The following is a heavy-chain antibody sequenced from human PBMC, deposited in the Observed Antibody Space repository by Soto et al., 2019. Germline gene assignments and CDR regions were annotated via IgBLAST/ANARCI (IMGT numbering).Heavy chain of an antibody. J-gene: IGHJ4*02. D-gene: IGHD6-19*01. V-gene: IGHV3-33*01. CDR2: IWYDGSNK. Sequence: QVQLVESGGGVVQPGRSLRLSCAASGFNFSSYVMHWVRQAPGKGLEWVAVIWYDGSNKYYADSVKGRFTISRDNSKNTLYLQMNRLRAGDTAVYYCARDGQWLPRDGLRSSYYFDYWGQGTLVTVSS. CDR1: GFNFSSYV. CDR3: ARDGQWLPRDGLRSSYYFDY.